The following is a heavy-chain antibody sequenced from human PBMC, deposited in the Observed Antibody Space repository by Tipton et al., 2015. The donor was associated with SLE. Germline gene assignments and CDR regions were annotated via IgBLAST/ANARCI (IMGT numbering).Heavy chain of an antibody. CDR2: INSDGSNT. Sequence: SLRLSCAGSGFTFSRYWMHWVRQAPGKGLVWVSRINSDGSNTSYADSVKGRFTISRDNAKNTLYLQMNSLRAEGTAVYYCARVHYYDSSTLCDWGQGTLVTVSS. CDR1: GFTFSRYW. CDR3: ARVHYYDSSTLCD. D-gene: IGHD3-22*01. V-gene: IGHV3-74*01. J-gene: IGHJ4*02.